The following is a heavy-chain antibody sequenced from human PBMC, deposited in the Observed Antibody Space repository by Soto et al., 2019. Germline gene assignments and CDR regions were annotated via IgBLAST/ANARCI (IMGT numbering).Heavy chain of an antibody. J-gene: IGHJ5*02. V-gene: IGHV3-33*01. CDR3: ARDDGYEANAIDL. Sequence: GGSLRLSCVASGFTFSRYGMHWVRQAPGKGLEWVAVIWNDGSKQVYDDSVKGRFTISRDNSKNTLYLEMDSLRDEDTSVYYCARDDGYEANAIDLWGQGTLVTVSS. D-gene: IGHD5-12*01. CDR1: GFTFSRYG. CDR2: IWNDGSKQ.